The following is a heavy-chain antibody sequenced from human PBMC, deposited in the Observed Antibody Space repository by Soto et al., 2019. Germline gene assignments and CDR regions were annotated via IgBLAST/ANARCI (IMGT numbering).Heavy chain of an antibody. CDR2: IYYSGST. Sequence: SATLSSSGNVFGGSISSGGYYWSWIRQHPGKGLEWIGYIYYSGSTYYNPSLKSRVTISVDTSKNQFSLKLSSVTAADTAVYYCARLSDRWGQGTLVTAS. D-gene: IGHD3-16*02. CDR1: GGSISSGGYY. CDR3: ARLSDR. J-gene: IGHJ5*02. V-gene: IGHV4-31*02.